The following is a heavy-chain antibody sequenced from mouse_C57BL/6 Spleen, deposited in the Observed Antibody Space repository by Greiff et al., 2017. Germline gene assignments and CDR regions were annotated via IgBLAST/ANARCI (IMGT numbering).Heavy chain of an antibody. V-gene: IGHV5-16*01. CDR2: INYDGSST. J-gene: IGHJ1*03. Sequence: EVHLVESEGGLVQPGSSMKLSCTASGFTFSDYYMAWVRQVPEKGLEWVANINYDGSSTYYLDSLKSRFIISRDNAKNILYLQMSSLKSEDTATYYCARSIHYYGSSYGYFDVWGTGTTVTVSS. CDR1: GFTFSDYY. D-gene: IGHD1-1*01. CDR3: ARSIHYYGSSYGYFDV.